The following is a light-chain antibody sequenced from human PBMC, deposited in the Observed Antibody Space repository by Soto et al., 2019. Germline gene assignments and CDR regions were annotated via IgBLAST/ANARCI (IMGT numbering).Light chain of an antibody. CDR1: QSVSSSY. V-gene: IGKV3-20*01. CDR2: GAS. J-gene: IGKJ1*01. CDR3: QQYFEWPPMT. Sequence: EIVLTQSPGTLSLSPGERATLSCRASQSVSSSYLARYQQKPGQAPRLLISGASTRAAGISDRFRGSGSGTEFTLTISSLRSEDSAIYYCQQYFEWPPMTFGQGTKVDIK.